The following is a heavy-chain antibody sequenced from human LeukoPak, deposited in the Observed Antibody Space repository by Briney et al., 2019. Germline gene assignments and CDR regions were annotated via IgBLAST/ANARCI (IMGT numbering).Heavy chain of an antibody. CDR3: VRDWPGADSMGGDY. V-gene: IGHV3-11*06. J-gene: IGHJ4*02. CDR1: GFSFRDYY. Sequence: GGSLRLSCAASGFSFRDYYMSWIRQAPGKGLEWVSYISTDSVYTNYADPVKGRFTISRDNAKNSLYLQMNSLRAEDTAVYYCVRDWPGADSMGGDYWGQGTLVTVSS. D-gene: IGHD6-19*01. CDR2: ISTDSVYT.